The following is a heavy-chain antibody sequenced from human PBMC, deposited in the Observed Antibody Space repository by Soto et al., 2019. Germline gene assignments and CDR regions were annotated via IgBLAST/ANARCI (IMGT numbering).Heavy chain of an antibody. CDR3: ARAPNDAFDI. V-gene: IGHV4-31*03. CDR1: GGSISSSGYY. CDR2: IYYSGST. Sequence: QVQLQESGPGLVKPSQTLSLTCTVSGGSISSSGYYWSWIRQLPGKGLEWIGYIYYSGSTYYNPSLNSRVSISVDTSKNQCSLKVNSVTAADTAVYYCARAPNDAFDIWGQGTMVTVSS. J-gene: IGHJ3*02.